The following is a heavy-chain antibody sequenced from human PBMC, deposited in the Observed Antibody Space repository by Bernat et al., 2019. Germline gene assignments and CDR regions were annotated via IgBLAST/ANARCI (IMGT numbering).Heavy chain of an antibody. CDR2: INHSGST. CDR1: GGSFSGYY. D-gene: IGHD5-12*01. J-gene: IGHJ3*02. Sequence: QVQLQQWGAGLLKPSETLSLTCAVYGGSFSGYYWSWIRQPPGKGLEWIGEINHSGSTNYNPSLKSRVTISVDTSKNQFSLKLSSVTAADTAVYYCARDRQSWHRPNAFDIGSQGTMVTVSS. CDR3: ARDRQSWHRPNAFDI. V-gene: IGHV4-34*01.